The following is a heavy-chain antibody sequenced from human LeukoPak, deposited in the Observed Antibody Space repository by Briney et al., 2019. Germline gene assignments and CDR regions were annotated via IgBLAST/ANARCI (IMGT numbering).Heavy chain of an antibody. V-gene: IGHV3-23*01. CDR2: ISGSGGST. Sequence: GESLRLSCAASGFTFSSYAMSWVRQAPGKGLDWVSGISGSGGSTYYADSVKGRFTISRDNSKNTLYLQMNSLRAEDAAVYYCARSLHTAMALFDYWGQGTLVTVSS. J-gene: IGHJ4*02. CDR3: ARSLHTAMALFDY. D-gene: IGHD5-18*01. CDR1: GFTFSSYA.